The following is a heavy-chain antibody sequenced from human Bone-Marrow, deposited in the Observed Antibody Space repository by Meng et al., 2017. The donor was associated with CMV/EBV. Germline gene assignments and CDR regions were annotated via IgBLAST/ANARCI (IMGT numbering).Heavy chain of an antibody. Sequence: SETLSLTCTVSGGSISSGDYYWSWIRQPPGRGLEWIGYIYYSGSTNYNPSLKSRVTISVDTSKNQFSLKLTSVTAADTAVYYCARYCRSSSCYPYYYYGVDVWGQGTTVTVSS. CDR2: IYYSGST. D-gene: IGHD2-2*01. CDR3: ARYCRSSSCYPYYYYGVDV. V-gene: IGHV4-61*08. CDR1: GGSISSGDYY. J-gene: IGHJ6*02.